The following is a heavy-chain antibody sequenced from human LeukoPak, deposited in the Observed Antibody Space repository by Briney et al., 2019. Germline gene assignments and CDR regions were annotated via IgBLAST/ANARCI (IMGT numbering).Heavy chain of an antibody. J-gene: IGHJ4*02. CDR2: IKQDGSET. Sequence: PGGSLRLSCAASGFTFTNYWMSWVRQAPGKGLEWVANIKQDGSETYYVDSVKGRFTISRDNAKNSLHLQMNSLRAEDTAVYYCAKDRGISSSSDYWGQGTLVTVSS. CDR1: GFTFTNYW. V-gene: IGHV3-7*03. D-gene: IGHD6-6*01. CDR3: AKDRGISSSSDY.